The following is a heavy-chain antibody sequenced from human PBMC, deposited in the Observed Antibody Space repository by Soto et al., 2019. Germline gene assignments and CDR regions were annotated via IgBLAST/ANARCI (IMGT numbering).Heavy chain of an antibody. J-gene: IGHJ4*02. V-gene: IGHV3-21*06. CDR3: ARKSNSAISGYDYFDY. CDR1: EVAFCNTD. D-gene: IGHD3-22*01. CDR2: ISSSGTYM. Sequence: SQILYCTAPEVAFCNTDSTGVGPDPWNGLEYVSSISSSGTYMFYGEPAKGRFTISRDNAKNSLYLQMNSLRAEDTAVYYCARKSNSAISGYDYFDYWGQGTRVNGSA.